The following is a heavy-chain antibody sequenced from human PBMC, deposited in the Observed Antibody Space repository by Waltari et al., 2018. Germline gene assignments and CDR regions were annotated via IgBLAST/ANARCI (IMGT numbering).Heavy chain of an antibody. V-gene: IGHV3-23*01. D-gene: IGHD3-10*01. CDR2: ISGSGGST. Sequence: EVQLLESGGGLVQPGGSLRLSCAASGFTFSSYAMRWVRQAPGKGREWVSAISGSGGSTYYADSVKGRFTISRDNSKNTLYLQMNSLRAEDTAVYYCAKYADYYGSGSYYNVPASYWGQGTLVTVSS. J-gene: IGHJ4*02. CDR1: GFTFSSYA. CDR3: AKYADYYGSGSYYNVPASY.